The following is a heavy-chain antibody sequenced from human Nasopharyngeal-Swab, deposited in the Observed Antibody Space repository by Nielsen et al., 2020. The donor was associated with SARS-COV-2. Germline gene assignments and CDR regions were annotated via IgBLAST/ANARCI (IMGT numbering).Heavy chain of an antibody. CDR3: ANTGVAGTPGGFDY. J-gene: IGHJ4*02. V-gene: IGHV3-33*06. D-gene: IGHD6-19*01. CDR2: IWYDGSNK. Sequence: GESLKISCAASGFTFGSYGMHWVRQAPGKGLEWVAVIWYDGSNKYYADSVKGRFTISRDNSKNTLYLQMNSLRAEDTAVYYCANTGVAGTPGGFDYWGQGTLVTVSS. CDR1: GFTFGSYG.